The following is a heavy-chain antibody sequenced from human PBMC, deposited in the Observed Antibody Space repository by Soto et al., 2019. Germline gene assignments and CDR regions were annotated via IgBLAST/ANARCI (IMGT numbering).Heavy chain of an antibody. D-gene: IGHD3-22*01. CDR1: GGSISSVVHY. J-gene: IGHJ5*02. Sequence: TLSLPATVSGGSISSVVHYWSWIRQHPGKGLEWILYIYYSGSTYYNPSLKSRVTISVDTSKNQFSLKLSSVTAADTAVYYCARSAGWTDSSGYYPWGQGTLVTVSS. V-gene: IGHV4-31*03. CDR2: IYYSGST. CDR3: ARSAGWTDSSGYYP.